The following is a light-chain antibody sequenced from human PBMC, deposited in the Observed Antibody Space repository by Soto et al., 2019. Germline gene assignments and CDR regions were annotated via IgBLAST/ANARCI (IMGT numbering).Light chain of an antibody. V-gene: IGKV1-39*01. Sequence: DIQMTQSPSSLSASVGDRVTITCRASQSISSYLNWYQQKPGKAPKLLIYAASSLQSGVPSRFSGSGSGTDFTLTISSLQPEDFATYYCQQGHSIPLTFGGGTKVEIK. CDR3: QQGHSIPLT. CDR2: AAS. CDR1: QSISSY. J-gene: IGKJ4*01.